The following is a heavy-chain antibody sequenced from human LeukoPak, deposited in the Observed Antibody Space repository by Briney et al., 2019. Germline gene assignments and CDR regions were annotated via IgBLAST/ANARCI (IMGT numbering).Heavy chain of an antibody. V-gene: IGHV1-69*05. D-gene: IGHD4-23*01. CDR2: IIPIFGTA. CDR1: GGTFSSYA. J-gene: IGHJ4*02. CDR3: ARGGRVTTVVTLLDY. Sequence: SVKVSCKASGGTFSSYAISWVRQAPGQGLEWMGGIIPIFGTANYAQKFQGRVTITTDESTSTAYMELSSLRSEDTAVYYCARGGRVTTVVTLLDYWGQGTLVTVSS.